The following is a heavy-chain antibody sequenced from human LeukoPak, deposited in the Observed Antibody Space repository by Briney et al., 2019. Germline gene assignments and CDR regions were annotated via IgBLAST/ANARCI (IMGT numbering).Heavy chain of an antibody. Sequence: PSETLSLTCAVSGGSISSGGYSWSWIRQPPGKGLEWIGYIYHSGSTYYNPSLKSRVTISVDRSKNQFSLKVSSVTAADTAVYYCARVRGSYYDTSGPNFDYWGQGTLVTVSS. J-gene: IGHJ4*02. CDR2: IYHSGST. CDR3: ARVRGSYYDTSGPNFDY. CDR1: GGSISSGGYS. D-gene: IGHD3-22*01. V-gene: IGHV4-30-2*01.